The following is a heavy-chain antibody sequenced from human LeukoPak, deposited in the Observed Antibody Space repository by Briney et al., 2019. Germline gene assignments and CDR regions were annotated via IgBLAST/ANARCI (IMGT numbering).Heavy chain of an antibody. D-gene: IGHD2/OR15-2a*01. CDR1: GFSFSSYS. CDR3: ARDFSAAFDI. Sequence: GVSLRLSCAASGFSFSSYSMNWVRQAPGKGLEWVSHKSCSSFTINYADSVKGRFTISRDNAKNSLYLQMNSLGDEDTAIYYCARDFSAAFDIWGQGTMVTPSA. CDR2: KSCSSFTI. V-gene: IGHV3-48*02. J-gene: IGHJ3*02.